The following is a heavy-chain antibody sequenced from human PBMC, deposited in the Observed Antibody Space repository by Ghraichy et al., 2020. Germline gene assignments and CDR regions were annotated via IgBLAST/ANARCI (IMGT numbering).Heavy chain of an antibody. D-gene: IGHD5-18*01. CDR3: AMRSGYSYDRFDY. CDR2: IIPIFATA. CDR1: GGTFSSYA. Sequence: SVKVSCKASGGTFSSYAISWVRQAPGEGLEWMGGIIPIFATANYAQKSQGRVTITADESTNTAYMELSSLRSEDTAVYFCAMRSGYSYDRFDYWGQGTLVTVSS. J-gene: IGHJ4*02. V-gene: IGHV1-69*13.